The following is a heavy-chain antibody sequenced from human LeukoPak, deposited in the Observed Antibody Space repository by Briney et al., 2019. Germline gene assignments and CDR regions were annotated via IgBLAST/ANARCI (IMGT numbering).Heavy chain of an antibody. CDR1: GYTFTSYY. V-gene: IGHV1-46*04. D-gene: IGHD3-10*01. CDR2: INPSGGGI. J-gene: IGHJ4*01. CDR3: ARVSTQDPIYYGAGRYDY. Sequence: ASVKVSCKASGYTFTSYYLHWVRQAPGQGLEWMGIINPSGGGISYAQKLQGRVTVTSDTSTSTVYMELSSLRSEDTAVYFCARVSTQDPIYYGAGRYDYWGQGTLVTVSS.